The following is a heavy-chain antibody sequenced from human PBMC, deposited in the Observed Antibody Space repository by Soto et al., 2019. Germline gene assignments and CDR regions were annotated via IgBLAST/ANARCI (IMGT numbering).Heavy chain of an antibody. CDR3: ARGVGSGSYYNQYNWFDP. V-gene: IGHV1-18*01. CDR1: GYTFTNNG. Sequence: ASVEVSCKASGYTFTNNGMSWARHAHEQGLEWMGWINVYNGNTKYAQKVQGRVTMTTDTSTSTAYMELRSLRSDDTAVYYCARGVGSGSYYNQYNWFDPWGQGTLVTVSS. D-gene: IGHD3-10*01. J-gene: IGHJ5*02. CDR2: INVYNGNT.